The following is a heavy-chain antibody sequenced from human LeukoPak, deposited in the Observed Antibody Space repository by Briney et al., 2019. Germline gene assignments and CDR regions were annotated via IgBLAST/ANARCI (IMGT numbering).Heavy chain of an antibody. Sequence: GGSLRLSCAASGFTFSSYSMNWVRQAPGKGLEWVSSISSSSSYIYYADSVKGRFTISRDNAKNSLYLQMNSLRAEDTAVYYCASPGRIVVVTAKNAFDIWGQGTMVTVSS. D-gene: IGHD2-21*02. CDR1: GFTFSSYS. CDR2: ISSSSSYI. V-gene: IGHV3-21*01. CDR3: ASPGRIVVVTAKNAFDI. J-gene: IGHJ3*02.